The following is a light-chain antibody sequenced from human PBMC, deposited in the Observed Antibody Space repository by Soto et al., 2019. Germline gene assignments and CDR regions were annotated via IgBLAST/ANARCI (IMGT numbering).Light chain of an antibody. V-gene: IGKV3-11*01. Sequence: EIVLTQSPATLSLSPGERATLSCRASQSVSTALAWYQQKPGQAPRLLIYDASIRATGIPARFSGSGSGTDFTLTISSLQPEDCAVYYCQQRSDWLTFGGGTKVEIK. CDR1: QSVSTA. CDR3: QQRSDWLT. CDR2: DAS. J-gene: IGKJ4*01.